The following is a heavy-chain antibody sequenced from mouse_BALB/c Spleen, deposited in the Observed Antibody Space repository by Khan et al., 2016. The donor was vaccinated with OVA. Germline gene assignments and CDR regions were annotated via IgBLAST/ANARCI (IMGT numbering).Heavy chain of an antibody. Sequence: QIQLVQSGPELKKPGETVKISCKASGYTFTNYGMNWVKQAPGKGLKWMGWLNTYPGEPTYADDFKGRFAFSLETSANTAYLQINNLKNEDTATYFCARVGYNGTMDYWGQGTSVTVSS. CDR2: LNTYPGEP. V-gene: IGHV9-3-1*01. D-gene: IGHD2-14*01. J-gene: IGHJ4*01. CDR1: GYTFTNYG. CDR3: ARVGYNGTMDY.